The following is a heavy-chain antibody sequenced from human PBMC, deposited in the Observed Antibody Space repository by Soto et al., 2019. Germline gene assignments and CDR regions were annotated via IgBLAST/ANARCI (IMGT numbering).Heavy chain of an antibody. V-gene: IGHV1-69*13. CDR3: ARDGSGYRSRASPMDV. CDR2: IIPIFGTA. CDR1: GDTFSSYA. Sequence: GASVKVSCKASGDTFSSYAISWVRQAPGQGLEWMGGIIPIFGTANYAQKFQGRVTITADESTSTAYMELSSLRSEDTAVYYCARDGSGYRSRASPMDVWGQGTPVTFSS. D-gene: IGHD3-22*01. J-gene: IGHJ6*02.